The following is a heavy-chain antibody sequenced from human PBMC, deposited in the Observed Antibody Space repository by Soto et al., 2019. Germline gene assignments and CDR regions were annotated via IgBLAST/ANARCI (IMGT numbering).Heavy chain of an antibody. Sequence: SQTLSLTCVISGDSVSSGRAAWNWIRQSPSRGLEWLGRTYYRSKWYFDYAVSVQSRITINPDTSKNQFSLQLNSVTPEDTAVYYCASGWYLDSWGQGTLVTVSS. CDR1: GDSVSSGRAA. J-gene: IGHJ4*02. D-gene: IGHD6-19*01. CDR3: ASGWYLDS. V-gene: IGHV6-1*01. CDR2: TYYRSKWYF.